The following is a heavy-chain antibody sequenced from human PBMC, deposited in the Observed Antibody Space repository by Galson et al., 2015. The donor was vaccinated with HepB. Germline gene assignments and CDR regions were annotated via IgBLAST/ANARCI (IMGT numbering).Heavy chain of an antibody. CDR2: ISYSGGGT. CDR3: AKGWFGENFDY. D-gene: IGHD3-10*01. CDR1: GFTFSSYA. Sequence: SLRLSCAVSGFTFSSYAFSWVRQAPGKGLEWVSSISYSGGGTYHADSVKGRFTISRDNSKDSLYLQMNSLRADDTAVYFCAKGWFGENFDYWGQGSLVTVSS. V-gene: IGHV3-23*01. J-gene: IGHJ4*02.